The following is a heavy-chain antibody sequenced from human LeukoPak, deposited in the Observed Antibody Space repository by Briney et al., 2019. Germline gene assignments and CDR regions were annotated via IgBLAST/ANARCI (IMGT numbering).Heavy chain of an antibody. Sequence: SQTLSLTCAVSGGSISSGGYSWSWIRQPPGQGLEWIGYIYHSGSTYYNPSLKSRVTISVDRSKNQFSLKLSSVTAADTAVYYCASYYDSSGYFHYWGQGTLVTVSS. J-gene: IGHJ4*02. D-gene: IGHD3-22*01. V-gene: IGHV4-30-2*01. CDR3: ASYYDSSGYFHY. CDR2: IYHSGST. CDR1: GGSISSGGYS.